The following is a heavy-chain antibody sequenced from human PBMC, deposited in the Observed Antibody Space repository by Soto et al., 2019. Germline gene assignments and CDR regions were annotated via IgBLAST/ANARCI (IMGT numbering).Heavy chain of an antibody. J-gene: IGHJ4*02. D-gene: IGHD3-22*01. Sequence: QVQLVESGGGVVQPGRSLRLSCAASGFTFSSYGMHWVRQAPGKGLEWVAVIWYDGSNKYYADSVKGRFTISRDNSKNTLYLQMTSLRAEDTAVYYCARDSGSGYCLDYWGQGTLVTVSS. CDR3: ARDSGSGYCLDY. CDR1: GFTFSSYG. CDR2: IWYDGSNK. V-gene: IGHV3-33*01.